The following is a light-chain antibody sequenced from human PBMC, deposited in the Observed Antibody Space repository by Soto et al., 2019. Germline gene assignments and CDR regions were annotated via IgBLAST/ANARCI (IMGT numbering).Light chain of an antibody. J-gene: IGLJ2*01. V-gene: IGLV2-14*01. CDR3: SSSTSSDTLL. Sequence: QSVLTQPASVSGSPGQLITISCTGTSSDVGGYNYVSWYQQHPGKAPKLMIYEVSNRPSGVSNRFSGSKSGNTASLTISGLQAEDEADYYCSSSTSSDTLLFGGGTKLTVL. CDR1: SSDVGGYNY. CDR2: EVS.